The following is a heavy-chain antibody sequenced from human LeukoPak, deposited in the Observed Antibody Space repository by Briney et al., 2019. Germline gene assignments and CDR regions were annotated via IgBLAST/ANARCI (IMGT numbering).Heavy chain of an antibody. Sequence: GGSLRLSCAASGSTLSSYSMNWVRQAPGKGLEWVSSISSSSSYIYYADSVRGRFTISRDNAKNSLYLQMNSLRAEDTAVYYCARDQRDGDYDFDYWGQGTLVTVSS. D-gene: IGHD4-17*01. V-gene: IGHV3-21*01. CDR3: ARDQRDGDYDFDY. J-gene: IGHJ4*02. CDR1: GSTLSSYS. CDR2: ISSSSSYI.